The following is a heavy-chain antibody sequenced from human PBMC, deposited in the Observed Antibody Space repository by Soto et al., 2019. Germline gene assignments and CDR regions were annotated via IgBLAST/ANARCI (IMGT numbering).Heavy chain of an antibody. CDR3: AIPIGKMTASDY. D-gene: IGHD3-10*01. Sequence: QLQLQESGPGLVKPSETLSLTCTVSGGSISSSSYYWGWIRQPPGKGLEWIGRISYSGSTYYNPSLKRRVAISVDTSMNRLSLKLISMTAADTAVYQCAIPIGKMTASDYWGQGTLVTVSS. V-gene: IGHV4-39*01. CDR1: GGSISSSSYY. J-gene: IGHJ4*02. CDR2: ISYSGST.